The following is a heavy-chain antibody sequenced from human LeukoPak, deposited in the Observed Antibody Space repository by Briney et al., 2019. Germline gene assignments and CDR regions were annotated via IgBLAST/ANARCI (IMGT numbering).Heavy chain of an antibody. CDR3: ARDCSGGSCYYDY. D-gene: IGHD2-15*01. V-gene: IGHV3-48*03. Sequence: GGSLRLSCAASGFTFSSYEMNWVRQAPGKGLEWVSYISSSGSTIYYADSVKGRFTISRDNAKNSLYLQMNSLRAEDTALYYCARDCSGGSCYYDYWGQGTLVTVSS. J-gene: IGHJ4*02. CDR2: ISSSGSTI. CDR1: GFTFSSYE.